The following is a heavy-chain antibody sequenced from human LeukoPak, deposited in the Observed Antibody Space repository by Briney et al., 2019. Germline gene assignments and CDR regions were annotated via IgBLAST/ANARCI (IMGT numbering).Heavy chain of an antibody. Sequence: PSETLSLTCTVSGGSISSYFWSWIRQPPGKGLEWIASINYSGSTYYNPSLKSRVTISVDTSENQFSLKLSSVTAADTAVYYCARYVVYGSGKYYFDYWGQGTLVTVSS. CDR3: ARYVVYGSGKYYFDY. CDR2: INYSGST. J-gene: IGHJ4*02. D-gene: IGHD3-10*01. CDR1: GGSISSYF. V-gene: IGHV4-39*01.